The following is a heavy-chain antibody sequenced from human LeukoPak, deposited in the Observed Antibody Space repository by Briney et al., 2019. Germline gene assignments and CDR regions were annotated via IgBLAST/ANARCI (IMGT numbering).Heavy chain of an antibody. CDR3: AREGLRGGAITLGAFDT. D-gene: IGHD5-24*01. J-gene: IGHJ3*02. V-gene: IGHV3-21*01. CDR1: GFTFSRYS. CDR2: IGTTSTYI. Sequence: GGSLRLSCLASGFTFSRYSMNWVRQSPGQGLEWVSSIGTTSTYIYYADSLKGRVTISRDNAKNSLFLQLNSLRAEDTAIYYCAREGLRGGAITLGAFDTWGQGTMVTVSS.